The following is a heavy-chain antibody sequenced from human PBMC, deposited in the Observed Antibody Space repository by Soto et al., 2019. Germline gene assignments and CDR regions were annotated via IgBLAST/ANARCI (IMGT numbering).Heavy chain of an antibody. V-gene: IGHV3-33*01. J-gene: IGHJ4*02. D-gene: IGHD3-10*01. CDR2: IWYDGSNK. CDR3: ARPGSGSYWHFDY. CDR1: GFTFSSYG. Sequence: QVQLVESGGGVVQPGRSLRLSCAASGFTFSSYGMHWVRQAPGKGLEWVAVIWYDGSNKYYADSVKGRFTISRDNSKNPLYPQMNSLRAEDTAVYYCARPGSGSYWHFDYWGQGTLVTVSS.